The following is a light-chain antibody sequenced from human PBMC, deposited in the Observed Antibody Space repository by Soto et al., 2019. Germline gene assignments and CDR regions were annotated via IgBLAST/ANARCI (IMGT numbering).Light chain of an antibody. CDR1: SSDIGVYNY. Sequence: QSVLTQPPSSSGSPGQSVTISCTGTSSDIGVYNYVSWYQQHPGKAPKLMMYEVSERPSGVPDRFSGSKSGNTASLTVSGMQTEDDAEYYCSAYSGSNKLYGFGTGTKLTVL. J-gene: IGLJ1*01. V-gene: IGLV2-8*01. CDR3: SAYSGSNKLYG. CDR2: EVS.